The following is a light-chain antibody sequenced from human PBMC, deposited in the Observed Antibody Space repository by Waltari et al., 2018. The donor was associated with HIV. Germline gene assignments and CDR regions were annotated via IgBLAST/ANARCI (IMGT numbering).Light chain of an antibody. CDR3: SSFTTSNYLL. J-gene: IGLJ2*01. V-gene: IGLV2-14*01. CDR1: SSDVGAYDF. CDR2: EVS. Sequence: QSALTQPASVSGSPGQSITVSCTGTSSDVGAYDFVSWYQQTPGTAPKLVLYEVSSRPSGISNRFSGSKSGNTASLTISGLQTEDEADYYCSSFTTSNYLLFGGGTKVTVL.